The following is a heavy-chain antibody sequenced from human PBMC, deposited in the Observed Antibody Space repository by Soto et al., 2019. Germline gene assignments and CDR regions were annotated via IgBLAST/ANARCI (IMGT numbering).Heavy chain of an antibody. V-gene: IGHV1-18*01. Sequence: GASVKVSCKASGYTFTSYGISWVRQAPGQGLEWMGWISAYNGNTNYAQKLQGRVTITADKSTSTAYMELSSLRSEDTAVYYCARDRVVPAAMNYYYYGMDVWGQGTTVTVSS. CDR1: GYTFTSYG. J-gene: IGHJ6*02. D-gene: IGHD2-2*01. CDR3: ARDRVVPAAMNYYYYGMDV. CDR2: ISAYNGNT.